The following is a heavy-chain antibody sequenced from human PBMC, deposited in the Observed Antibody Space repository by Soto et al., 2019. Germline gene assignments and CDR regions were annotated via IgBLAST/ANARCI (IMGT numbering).Heavy chain of an antibody. CDR3: ARQSTAWPNFDS. V-gene: IGHV4-59*02. Sequence: SETLSLTCFVSGGSVTSHHWSWIRQPPGKGLEWIGYIYYSGNTNYNPSLKSRVTISVDTSKKQFSLKVSAVTAADTAVYYCARQSTAWPNFDSWGQGTLVTVSS. CDR2: IYYSGNT. CDR1: GGSVTSHH. J-gene: IGHJ4*02. D-gene: IGHD2-21*02.